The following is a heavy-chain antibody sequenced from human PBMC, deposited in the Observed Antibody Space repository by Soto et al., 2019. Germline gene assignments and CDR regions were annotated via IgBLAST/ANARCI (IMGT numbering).Heavy chain of an antibody. D-gene: IGHD6-19*01. CDR2: IWYDGSNK. CDR1: GFTFSSYG. CDR3: ARHQQWLVHLYFDF. Sequence: QVQLVESGGGVVQPGNSLGLSCAASGFTFSSYGMHWVRQAPGKGLEWVAVIWYDGSNKYYADSVKGRFTISRNNYQNTQYQQMNCLRAEDTDVYYCARHQQWLVHLYFDFWGQGTLVTVSS. V-gene: IGHV3-33*01. J-gene: IGHJ4*02.